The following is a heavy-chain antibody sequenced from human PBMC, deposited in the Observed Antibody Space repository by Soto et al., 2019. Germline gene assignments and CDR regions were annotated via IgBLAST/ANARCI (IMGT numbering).Heavy chain of an antibody. CDR3: ARDITGTIYFDY. J-gene: IGHJ4*02. D-gene: IGHD1-20*01. Sequence: EVQLVESGGGLVKPGGSLRLSCAASGFTFSSYSMNWVRQAPGKGLEWVSSISSSSSYIYYADSVKGRFTISRDNAKNSLYLQMNSLRAEETAVYYCARDITGTIYFDYWGQGTLVTVSS. CDR2: ISSSSSYI. CDR1: GFTFSSYS. V-gene: IGHV3-21*01.